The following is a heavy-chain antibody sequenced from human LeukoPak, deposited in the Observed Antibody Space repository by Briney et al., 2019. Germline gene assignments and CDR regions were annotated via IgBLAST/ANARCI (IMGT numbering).Heavy chain of an antibody. Sequence: GGSLRLSCAASGFTFSNYGMSWVRQAPGKGLEWVSGISGSGVRTDYADSVKGRFTISRDNAKNTLYLQMNNLRAEDTAVYYCAKSSREWELLDAFDIWGQGTMVTVSS. V-gene: IGHV3-23*01. D-gene: IGHD1-26*01. CDR2: ISGSGVRT. CDR3: AKSSREWELLDAFDI. CDR1: GFTFSNYG. J-gene: IGHJ3*02.